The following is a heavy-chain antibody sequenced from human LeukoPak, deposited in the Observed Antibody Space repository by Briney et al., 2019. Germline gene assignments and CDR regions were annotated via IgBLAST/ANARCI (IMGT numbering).Heavy chain of an antibody. V-gene: IGHV1-69*04. CDR2: IIPILGIT. Sequence: GASVKVSCKASGGTFSSYAISWVRQAPGQGLEWMGRIIPILGITNYAQKLQGRVTITADKSTSTAYMELSSLRSDDTAVYYCARAPIWFGEDMFDYWGQGTLVTVSS. J-gene: IGHJ4*02. CDR3: ARAPIWFGEDMFDY. D-gene: IGHD3-10*01. CDR1: GGTFSSYA.